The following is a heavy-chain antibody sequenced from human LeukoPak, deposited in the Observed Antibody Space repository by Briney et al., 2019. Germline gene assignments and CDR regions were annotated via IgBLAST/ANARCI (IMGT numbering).Heavy chain of an antibody. CDR1: GYTFIGYY. CDR2: INPHNGDT. V-gene: IGHV1-2*02. D-gene: IGHD2-15*01. Sequence: ASVKVSCKASGYTFIGYYLHWVRQAPGQGLEWMGWINPHNGDTNYAQKFQGRVTMTRDTSITTAYMELSRLKSDDTAVYYCATVRDVVVGGGPYYFDYWGQGTLVTVSS. CDR3: ATVRDVVVGGGPYYFDY. J-gene: IGHJ4*02.